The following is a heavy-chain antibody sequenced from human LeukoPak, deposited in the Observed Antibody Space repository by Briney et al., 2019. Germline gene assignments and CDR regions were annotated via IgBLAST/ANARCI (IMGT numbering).Heavy chain of an antibody. CDR1: GGSFSGYY. D-gene: IGHD6-13*01. CDR2: INHSGST. Sequence: SETLPLTCAVYGGSFSGYYWSWIRQPPGKGLEWIGEINHSGSTNYNPSLKSRVTISVDTSKNQFSLKLSSVTAADTAVYYCARGLPGGSSWYLDYWGQGTLVTVSS. J-gene: IGHJ4*02. CDR3: ARGLPGGSSWYLDY. V-gene: IGHV4-34*01.